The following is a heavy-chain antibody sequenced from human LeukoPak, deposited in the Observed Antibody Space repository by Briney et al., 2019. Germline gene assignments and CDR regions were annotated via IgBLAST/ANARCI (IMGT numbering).Heavy chain of an antibody. D-gene: IGHD2-15*01. Sequence: SETLSLTCTVSGGSISSYYWSWIRQPPGKGLEWLGYINYSGRSNYNPSLKSRITISVYTSKNQFSLKLSSVTAADTDVYYCARQYGVCSGLFDYWGQGSLVTVSS. CDR2: INYSGRS. V-gene: IGHV4-59*08. CDR1: GGSISSYY. CDR3: ARQYGVCSGLFDY. J-gene: IGHJ4*02.